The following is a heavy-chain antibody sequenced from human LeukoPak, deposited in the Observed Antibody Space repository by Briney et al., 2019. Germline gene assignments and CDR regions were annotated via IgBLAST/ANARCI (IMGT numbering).Heavy chain of an antibody. J-gene: IGHJ4*02. CDR3: ARDSVIVVVPAASFDY. D-gene: IGHD2-2*01. Sequence: ASVKVSCKASGYTFTSYGISWVRQAPGQGLEWMGWISAYKGNTNYAQKLQGRVTMTTDTSTSTAYMELRSLRSDDTAVYYCARDSVIVVVPAASFDYWGQGTLVTVSS. V-gene: IGHV1-18*01. CDR2: ISAYKGNT. CDR1: GYTFTSYG.